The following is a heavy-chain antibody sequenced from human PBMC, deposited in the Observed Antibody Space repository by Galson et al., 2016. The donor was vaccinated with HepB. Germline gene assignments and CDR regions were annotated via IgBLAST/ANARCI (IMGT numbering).Heavy chain of an antibody. Sequence: SLRLSCATSGYTFRNYWISWVRQAPGKGLEWVALIWNDGSYKNYADSVKGRFTISRDNSTNALSLQMNSLRAEETAVYYCASEGTNIAVAATAFDYWGQGTLVTVSS. V-gene: IGHV3-33*08. CDR3: ASEGTNIAVAATAFDY. D-gene: IGHD6-19*01. J-gene: IGHJ4*02. CDR1: GYTFRNYW. CDR2: IWNDGSYK.